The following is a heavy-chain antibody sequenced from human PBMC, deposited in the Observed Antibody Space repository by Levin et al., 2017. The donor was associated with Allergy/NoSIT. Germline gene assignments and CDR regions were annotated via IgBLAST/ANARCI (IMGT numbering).Heavy chain of an antibody. CDR2: ISGSGGST. D-gene: IGHD2-2*03. Sequence: GGSLRLSCAASGFTFSSYAMSWVRQAPGKGLEWVSAISGSGGSTYYADSVKGRFTISRDNSKNTLYLQMNSLRAEDTAVYYCAKVGYCSSTSCRLYYYYYGMDVWGQGTTVTVSS. V-gene: IGHV3-23*01. CDR1: GFTFSSYA. CDR3: AKVGYCSSTSCRLYYYYYGMDV. J-gene: IGHJ6*02.